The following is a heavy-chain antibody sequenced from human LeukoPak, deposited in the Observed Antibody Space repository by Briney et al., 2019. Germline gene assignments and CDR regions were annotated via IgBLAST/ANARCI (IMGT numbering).Heavy chain of an antibody. CDR3: ARDDLSSGLDY. J-gene: IGHJ4*02. CDR1: GGSFSGYY. D-gene: IGHD3-22*01. Sequence: SETLSLTCAVYGGSFSGYYWSWIRQPPGKGLEWIGEINHSGSTNYNPSLKSRVTISVDTSKNQFSLKLSSVTAADTAVYYCARDDLSSGLDYWGQGTLVTVSS. V-gene: IGHV4-34*01. CDR2: INHSGST.